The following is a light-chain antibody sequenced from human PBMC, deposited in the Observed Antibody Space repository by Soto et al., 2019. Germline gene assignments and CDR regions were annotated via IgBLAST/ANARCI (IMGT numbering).Light chain of an antibody. CDR2: GAS. V-gene: IGKV3-20*01. CDR3: QQSGSSPLT. J-gene: IGKJ4*01. CDR1: QSVVNSY. Sequence: EIVLTQSPGTLSLSPGERATLSCRASQSVVNSYLAWYQQKPGQAPRLLIYGASRSATGIPDRFSGSGSGTDFTLTISRLEPEDCAVYYCQQSGSSPLTFGGGTKVEIK.